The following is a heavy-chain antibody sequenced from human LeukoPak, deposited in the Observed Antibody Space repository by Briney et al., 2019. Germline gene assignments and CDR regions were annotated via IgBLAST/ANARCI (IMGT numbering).Heavy chain of an antibody. Sequence: ASVKVSCKASGYTFTSYGISWVRQAPGQGLEWMGWISAYNGNTNYAQKLQGRVTMTTDTSTSTAYMELRSLRSDDTAVYYCARGLLDDIRGDWFDPWGQGTLVTVSS. CDR3: ARGLLDDIRGDWFDP. V-gene: IGHV1-18*01. CDR1: GYTFTSYG. D-gene: IGHD3-9*01. CDR2: ISAYNGNT. J-gene: IGHJ5*02.